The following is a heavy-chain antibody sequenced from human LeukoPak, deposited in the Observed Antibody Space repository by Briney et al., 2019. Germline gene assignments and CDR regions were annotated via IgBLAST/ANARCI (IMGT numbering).Heavy chain of an antibody. CDR2: IYYSGST. Sequence: KTSETLSLTCTVSGGSISSSSYYWGWIRQPPGKGLEWIGSIYYSGSTYYNPSLKSRVTISVDTSKNQFSLKLSSVTAADTAVYYCARVHHIAHYYGSGTPDYWGQGTLVTVSS. J-gene: IGHJ4*02. D-gene: IGHD3-10*01. CDR1: GGSISSSSYY. CDR3: ARVHHIAHYYGSGTPDY. V-gene: IGHV4-39*07.